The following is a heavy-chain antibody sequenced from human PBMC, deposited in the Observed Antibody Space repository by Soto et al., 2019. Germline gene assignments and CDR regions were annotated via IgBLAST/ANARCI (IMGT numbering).Heavy chain of an antibody. CDR2: ISYDGSNK. D-gene: IGHD3-22*01. Sequence: PGGSLRLSCAASGFTFSSYGMHWVRQAPGKGLEWVAVISYDGSNKYYADSVKGRFTISRDNSKNTLYLQMNSLRAEDTAVYYCAKNYYYDSSGYYYSYYFDYWGQGTLVTVSS. J-gene: IGHJ4*02. V-gene: IGHV3-30*18. CDR3: AKNYYYDSSGYYYSYYFDY. CDR1: GFTFSSYG.